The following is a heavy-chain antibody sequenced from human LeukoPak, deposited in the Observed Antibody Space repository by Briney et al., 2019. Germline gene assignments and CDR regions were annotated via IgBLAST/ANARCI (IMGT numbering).Heavy chain of an antibody. CDR2: INWNGGST. Sequence: GGSLRLSCTASGFTFDDYSMTWVRQAPGKGLEWVSGINWNGGSTGYADSVKGRFTISRDNAKNSLYLQMNSLRAEDTALYYCARSRHSYDSSGFPHYWGQGALVTVSS. CDR1: GFTFDDYS. CDR3: ARSRHSYDSSGFPHY. V-gene: IGHV3-20*04. J-gene: IGHJ4*02. D-gene: IGHD3-22*01.